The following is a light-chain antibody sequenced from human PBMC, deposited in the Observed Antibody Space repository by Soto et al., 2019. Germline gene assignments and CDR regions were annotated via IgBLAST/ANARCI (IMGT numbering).Light chain of an antibody. CDR2: WDI. Sequence: QSVLTQAPSASGTPGQRVTISCSGSSSNIGREYVYWYQQFPGTAPKLLIQWDIQRPSGVPDRFSCSKSDTSASLTISGLQAEDEAHYYCSSYTTSPSPQWVFAGGTQLTVL. J-gene: IGLJ3*02. CDR1: SSNIGREY. V-gene: IGLV1-47*01. CDR3: SSYTTSPSPQWV.